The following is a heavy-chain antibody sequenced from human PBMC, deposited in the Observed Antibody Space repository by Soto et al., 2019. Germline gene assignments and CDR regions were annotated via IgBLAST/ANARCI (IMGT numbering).Heavy chain of an antibody. CDR2: INPSGGST. V-gene: IGHV1-46*01. Sequence: ASVKVSCKASGYTFTSYYIHWVRQAPGHGLEWMAIINPSGGSTDYAQKFQGRVTLTRDTSTNTVHMELSSLRSEDTAVYYCARPGITRETGYHFGMDVWGQGTTVTVYS. J-gene: IGHJ6*02. D-gene: IGHD1-1*01. CDR3: ARPGITRETGYHFGMDV. CDR1: GYTFTSYY.